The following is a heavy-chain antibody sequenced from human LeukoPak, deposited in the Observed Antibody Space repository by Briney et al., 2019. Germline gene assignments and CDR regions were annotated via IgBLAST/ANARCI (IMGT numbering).Heavy chain of an antibody. CDR1: GGSISSYY. V-gene: IGHV4-59*08. D-gene: IGHD5-24*01. J-gene: IGHJ3*02. CDR2: IYNSGST. CDR3: ARLSRDGYNRLFGAFDI. Sequence: SETLSLTCTVSGGSISSYYWSWIRQPPGKGLEWIGYIYNSGSTNYNPSLKSRVTISVDTSKNQFSLKLSSVTAADTAVYYCARLSRDGYNRLFGAFDIWGQGTTATVSS.